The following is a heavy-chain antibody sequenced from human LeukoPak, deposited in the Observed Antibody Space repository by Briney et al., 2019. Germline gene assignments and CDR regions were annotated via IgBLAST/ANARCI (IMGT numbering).Heavy chain of an antibody. Sequence: SETLSLTCTVSGGSISRYYWSWIRQPPGTGLEWIGYIYYSGSTNYNPSLKSRVTISVDTSKNQFSLKLSSATAADTAVYYCARVGIAAGTGSNYYYGMDVWGQGTTVTVSS. J-gene: IGHJ6*02. CDR3: ARVGIAAGTGSNYYYGMDV. V-gene: IGHV4-59*01. D-gene: IGHD6-13*01. CDR2: IYYSGST. CDR1: GGSISRYY.